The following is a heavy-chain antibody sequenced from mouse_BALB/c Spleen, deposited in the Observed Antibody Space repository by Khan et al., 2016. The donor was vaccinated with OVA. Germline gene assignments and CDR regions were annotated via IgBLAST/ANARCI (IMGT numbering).Heavy chain of an antibody. CDR2: IWSDGST. CDR1: GFSLTSYG. Sequence: QVQLKESGPGLVAPSQSLSIPCTVSGFSLTSYGVHWVRQPPGKGLEWLVVIWSDGSTNYNSVLKSRLSISKDNSKSQVFLKMNSLQTDDTAIYYCARWFDGYSSLYAMDYWGQGTSVTVSS. V-gene: IGHV2-6*02. CDR3: ARWFDGYSSLYAMDY. D-gene: IGHD2-3*01. J-gene: IGHJ4*01.